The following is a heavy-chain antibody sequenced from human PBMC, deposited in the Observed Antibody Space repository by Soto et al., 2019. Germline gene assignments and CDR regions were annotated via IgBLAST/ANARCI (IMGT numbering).Heavy chain of an antibody. CDR2: IIPIFGTA. V-gene: IGHV1-69*13. D-gene: IGHD3-22*01. CDR1: GGTFSSYA. Sequence: VASVKVSCKASGGTFSSYAISWVRQAPGQGLEWMGGIIPIFGTANYAQKFQGRVTITADESTSTAYMELSSLRSEDTAVYYCARVPVYYDSSGYSDYWGQGTLVTVSS. CDR3: ARVPVYYDSSGYSDY. J-gene: IGHJ4*02.